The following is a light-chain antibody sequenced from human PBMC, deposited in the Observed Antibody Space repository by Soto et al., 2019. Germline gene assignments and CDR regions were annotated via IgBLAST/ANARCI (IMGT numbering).Light chain of an antibody. J-gene: IGKJ2*01. Sequence: EIVMTQSPATLSVSPGERATLSCRASQSVSSSLAWYQQKPGQSPRLLFYGASTRAAGIPARFSGSGSGTEFTLTISILQSEDFAVYYCQQYNNWPRTFGQGTKLEIK. CDR1: QSVSSS. CDR2: GAS. CDR3: QQYNNWPRT. V-gene: IGKV3-15*01.